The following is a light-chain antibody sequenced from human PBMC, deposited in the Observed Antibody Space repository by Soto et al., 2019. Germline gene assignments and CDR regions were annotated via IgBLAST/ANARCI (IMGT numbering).Light chain of an antibody. CDR3: QQHGTSLT. CDR2: AAS. CDR1: QSIKNNF. V-gene: IGKV3-20*01. Sequence: IVLTQSPDALCLSQAEGATLSCRASQSIKNNFLAWHQQRPGQAPRLLIHAASIRASGIADRFTGTASGTDFTLTISRLEPDDFAVYYCQQHGTSLTFGGGTRV. J-gene: IGKJ4*01.